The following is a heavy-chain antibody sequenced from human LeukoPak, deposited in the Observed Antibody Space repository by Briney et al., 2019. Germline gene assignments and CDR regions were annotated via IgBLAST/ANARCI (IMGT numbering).Heavy chain of an antibody. CDR2: IKQDASET. V-gene: IGHV3-7*01. CDR1: GFTFSTSW. CDR3: ARPRVPDS. J-gene: IGHJ4*02. Sequence: PGGSLRLSCAASGFTFSTSWMSRVRQAPGKGLEWVANIKQDASETNYVDSVKGRFTISRDNAKNSLYLQMNSLRAEDTAVYYCARPRVPDSWGQGTLVTVSS.